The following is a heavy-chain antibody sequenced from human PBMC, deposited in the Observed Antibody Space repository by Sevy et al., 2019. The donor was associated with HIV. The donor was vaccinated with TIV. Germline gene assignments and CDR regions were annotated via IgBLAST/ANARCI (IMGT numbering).Heavy chain of an antibody. D-gene: IGHD6-13*01. V-gene: IGHV3-33*01. CDR2: IWNDGSNK. Sequence: GGSLRLSCAASGFTFSNYGMHWVRQAPGKGLEWVAVIWNDGSNKYYADSVKGRFTISRDNSKNTMYLQMNSLRAEDTAMYYCARGPVPIAAAGTYFDYWGQATLVTVSS. J-gene: IGHJ4*02. CDR1: GFTFSNYG. CDR3: ARGPVPIAAAGTYFDY.